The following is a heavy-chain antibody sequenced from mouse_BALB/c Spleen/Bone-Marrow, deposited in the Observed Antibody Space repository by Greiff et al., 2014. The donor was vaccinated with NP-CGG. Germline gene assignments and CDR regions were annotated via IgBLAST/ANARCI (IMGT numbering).Heavy chain of an antibody. D-gene: IGHD2-3*01. CDR2: ILPGSGST. Sequence: QLQLKQSGAELMKPGASVKISCKATGYTFSSYWIEWVKQRPGHGLEWIGEILPGSGSTNYNEKFKGKATFTADTSSNTAYMQLSSLTSEDSAVYYCARLDGYFDYRGQGTTLTVSS. CDR3: ARLDGYFDY. CDR1: GYTFSSYW. V-gene: IGHV1-9*01. J-gene: IGHJ2*01.